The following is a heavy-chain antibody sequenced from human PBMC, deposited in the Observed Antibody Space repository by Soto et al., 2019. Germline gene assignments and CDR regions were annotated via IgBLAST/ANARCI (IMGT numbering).Heavy chain of an antibody. CDR3: ARDRGLRGQFCYFDL. Sequence: QVVLVQSGAEVKKPGDSVKVSCKSSGYKFTNYYIHWMRQAPGQGPEWMGWVNPKRGDAIYAQKFRVWVTRIRDMAIASAYLEVNSLKPDATAVYFCARDRGLRGQFCYFDLWGRGTLVTVSS. V-gene: IGHV1-2*04. CDR2: VNPKRGDA. D-gene: IGHD3-9*01. CDR1: GYKFTNYY. J-gene: IGHJ2*01.